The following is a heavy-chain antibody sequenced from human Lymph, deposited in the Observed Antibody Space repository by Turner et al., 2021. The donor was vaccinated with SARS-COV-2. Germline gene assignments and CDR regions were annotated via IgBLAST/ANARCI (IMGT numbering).Heavy chain of an antibody. Sequence: QVQLVQSGAEVKKPGASVQVSCKASGYTFTSYDINWVRQATGQGLEWMGWMNPNSGNTGYAQKFQGRVTMTRNISISTAYMELSTLGSEDTAVYYCGRSRYSGGGMDVWGQGTTVTVSS. CDR1: GYTFTSYD. CDR2: MNPNSGNT. D-gene: IGHD1-26*01. CDR3: GRSRYSGGGMDV. V-gene: IGHV1-8*01. J-gene: IGHJ6*02.